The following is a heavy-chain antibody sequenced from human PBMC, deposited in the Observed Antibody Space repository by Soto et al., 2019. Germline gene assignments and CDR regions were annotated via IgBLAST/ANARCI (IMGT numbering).Heavy chain of an antibody. V-gene: IGHV4-30-4*01. Sequence: SETLSLTCTVSGGSISSGDYYWSWIRQPPGKGLEWIGYIYYSGSTYYNPSLKSRVTISVDTSKNQFSLKLSSVTAADTAVYYCARDENRRGMATIDYWGQGTLVTVS. CDR3: ARDENRRGMATIDY. D-gene: IGHD5-12*01. CDR1: GGSISSGDYY. CDR2: IYYSGST. J-gene: IGHJ4*02.